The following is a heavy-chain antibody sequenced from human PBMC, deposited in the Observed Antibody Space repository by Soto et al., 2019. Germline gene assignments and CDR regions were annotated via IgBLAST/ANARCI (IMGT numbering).Heavy chain of an antibody. J-gene: IGHJ6*02. CDR1: GFTFSSYG. CDR2: IWYDGSNK. V-gene: IGHV3-33*01. Sequence: GGSLRLSCAASGFTFSSYGMHWVRQAPGKGLEWVAVIWYDGSNKYYADSVKGRFTISRDNSKNTLYLQMNSLRAEDTAVYYCARGPMIVPLYYYYGMDVWGQGTTVTVSS. D-gene: IGHD3-16*01. CDR3: ARGPMIVPLYYYYGMDV.